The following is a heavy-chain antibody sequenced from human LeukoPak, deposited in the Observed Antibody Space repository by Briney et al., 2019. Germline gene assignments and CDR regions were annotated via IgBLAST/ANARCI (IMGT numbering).Heavy chain of an antibody. D-gene: IGHD3-3*01. CDR3: ARVLSDYDFWSGPQFFDY. CDR1: GFTFSSYS. J-gene: IGHJ4*02. CDR2: ISSSSSYI. V-gene: IGHV3-21*01. Sequence: GGSLRLSCAASGFTFSSYSMNWVRQAPGKGLEWVSSISSSSSYIYYADSVKGRFTISRDNAKNSLYLQMNSLRAEDTAVYYCARVLSDYDFWSGPQFFDYWGQGTLVTVSS.